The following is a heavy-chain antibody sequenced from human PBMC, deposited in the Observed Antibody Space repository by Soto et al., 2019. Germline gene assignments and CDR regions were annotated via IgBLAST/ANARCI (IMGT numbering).Heavy chain of an antibody. CDR2: IVPSGGST. D-gene: IGHD3-3*01. V-gene: IGHV3-23*01. CDR3: AKEYDFWSGYFVGIDY. J-gene: IGHJ4*02. CDR1: GFTFSTYA. Sequence: GGSLRLSCAGSGFTFSTYAMSWVRQAPGKGLEWVSAIVPSGGSTYYADSVKGRFTISRDNSKNTLYLQMNSLRAEDTATYYCAKEYDFWSGYFVGIDYWGRGMLVTVSS.